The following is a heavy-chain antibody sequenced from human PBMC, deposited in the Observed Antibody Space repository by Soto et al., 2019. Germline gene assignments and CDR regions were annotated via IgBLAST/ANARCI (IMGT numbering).Heavy chain of an antibody. CDR3: AKRMIEQHRKWGYYYGMDV. CDR2: ISGSGGST. D-gene: IGHD3-16*01. CDR1: GFTFSSYA. V-gene: IGHV3-23*01. Sequence: EVQLLESGGGLVQPGGSLRLSCAASGFTFSSYAMSWVRQAPGKGLEWVSAISGSGGSTYYADSVKGRFTISRDNSKNTLYLQMNSLRAEDTAVYYCAKRMIEQHRKWGYYYGMDVWGQGTTVTVSS. J-gene: IGHJ6*02.